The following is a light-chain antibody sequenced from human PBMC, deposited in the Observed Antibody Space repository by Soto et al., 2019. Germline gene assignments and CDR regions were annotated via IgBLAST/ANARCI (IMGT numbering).Light chain of an antibody. Sequence: DIQMTQSPSSLSASVGDRVTITCRASQGISNYLAWYQQKPGKVPKLLIYAASTLQSGVPSRFSGSGSGTDFTLTISSPQPEDVATYYCQKYNSAPQLTFGGGTKVEIK. CDR3: QKYNSAPQLT. V-gene: IGKV1-27*01. J-gene: IGKJ4*01. CDR1: QGISNY. CDR2: AAS.